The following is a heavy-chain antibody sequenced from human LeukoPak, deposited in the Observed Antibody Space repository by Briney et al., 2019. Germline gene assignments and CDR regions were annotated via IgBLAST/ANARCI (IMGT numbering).Heavy chain of an antibody. V-gene: IGHV4-4*07. CDR2: FYTSGST. J-gene: IGHJ4*02. CDR3: ARGGSSWWNFDY. Sequence: SETLSPTCTVSGGSISSYYWSWIRQPAGRGLEWIGRFYTSGSTNYNPSLKSRVTMSVDTSKNQFSLKLSSVTAADTAVYYCARGGSSWWNFDYWGQGTLVTVSS. CDR1: GGSISSYY. D-gene: IGHD6-13*01.